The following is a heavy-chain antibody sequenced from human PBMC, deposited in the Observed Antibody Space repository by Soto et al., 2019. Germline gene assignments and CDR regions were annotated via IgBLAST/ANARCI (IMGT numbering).Heavy chain of an antibody. J-gene: IGHJ4*02. D-gene: IGHD5-18*01. CDR2: ISYDGSLQ. CDR1: GFAFSSYG. Sequence: QAQLVESGGGVVQPGRSLRLSCAASGFAFSSYGMHWVRQAPGTGLEWVAVISYDGSLQHYADSVKGRFTISRDNSKNMVLLKMSSLRAEDTAVYYCVSDRGYGHASVPYSWGQVTLVSVSS. V-gene: IGHV3-30*03. CDR3: VSDRGYGHASVPYS.